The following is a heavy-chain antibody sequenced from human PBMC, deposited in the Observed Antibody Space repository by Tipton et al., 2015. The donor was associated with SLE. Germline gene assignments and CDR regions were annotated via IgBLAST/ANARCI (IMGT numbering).Heavy chain of an antibody. CDR2: IYYSGST. CDR3: ARAPAAGTGVYYFDY. V-gene: IGHV4-59*11. CDR1: GGSISSHY. Sequence: LRLSCTVSGGSISSHYWSWIRQPPGKGLEWIGYIYYSGSTNYNPSLKSRVTISVDTSKNQFSLKLSSVTAADTAVYYCARAPAAGTGVYYFDYWARERWSPSPQ. D-gene: IGHD6-19*01. J-gene: IGHJ4*02.